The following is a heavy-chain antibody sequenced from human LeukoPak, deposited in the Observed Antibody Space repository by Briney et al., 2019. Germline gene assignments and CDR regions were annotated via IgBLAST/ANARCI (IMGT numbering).Heavy chain of an antibody. D-gene: IGHD4-17*01. V-gene: IGHV4-30-4*08. CDR3: ARSSGDYVPFDY. CDR2: IYYSGST. J-gene: IGHJ4*02. Sequence: PSETLSLTCTVSGGSISSYYWSWIRQPPGKGLEWIGYIYYSGSTYYNPSLKSRVTISVDTSKNQFSLKLSSVTAADTAVYYCARSSGDYVPFDYCGQGTLVTVSS. CDR1: GGSISSYY.